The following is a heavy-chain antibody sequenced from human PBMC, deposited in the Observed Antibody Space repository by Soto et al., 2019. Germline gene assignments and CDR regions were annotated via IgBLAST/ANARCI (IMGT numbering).Heavy chain of an antibody. CDR2: VHDGTL. Sequence: QVELQESGPGLVKPSETLSVTCTVSRAPITTTKWWAWVRLPPGKGLEWIGEVHDGTLLPNPSLESRMTMSVDKSKNPFSLRLTSVTAADTAISYCATQTISYAWGVWGRGSTVTVSS. V-gene: IGHV4-4*02. CDR1: RAPITTTKW. D-gene: IGHD3-16*01. CDR3: ATQTISYAWGV. J-gene: IGHJ6*02.